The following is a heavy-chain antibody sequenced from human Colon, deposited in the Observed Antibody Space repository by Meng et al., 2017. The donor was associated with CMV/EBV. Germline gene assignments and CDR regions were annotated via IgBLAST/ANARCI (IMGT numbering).Heavy chain of an antibody. Sequence: SAPLSLTCAVFGGSFSGYYWSWIRQPPGKGLEWFGEITHSGGTNYNPSLKSRVTISVDTSKNQFSLKLSAVTAADTAVYCCARTRLQHNWFDPWGQGTLVTVSS. J-gene: IGHJ5*02. CDR3: ARTRLQHNWFDP. CDR1: GGSFSGYY. CDR2: ITHSGGT. V-gene: IGHV4-34*01. D-gene: IGHD4-11*01.